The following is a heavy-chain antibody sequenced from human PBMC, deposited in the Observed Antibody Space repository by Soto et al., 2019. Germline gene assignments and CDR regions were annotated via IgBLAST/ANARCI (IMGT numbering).Heavy chain of an antibody. CDR2: ISGSGGST. D-gene: IGHD3-10*01. V-gene: IGHV3-23*01. J-gene: IGHJ4*02. CDR3: AKGRLRMVRAYYFDY. Sequence: GGSLRLSCAASGFTFSIYAMSWVRQAPGKGLEWVSAISGSGGSTYYADSVKGRFTISRDNSKNMLYLQMNSLRAEDTAVYYCAKGRLRMVRAYYFDYWGQGTLVTVSS. CDR1: GFTFSIYA.